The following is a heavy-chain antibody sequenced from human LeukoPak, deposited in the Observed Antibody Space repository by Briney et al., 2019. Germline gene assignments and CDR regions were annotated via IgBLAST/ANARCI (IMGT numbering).Heavy chain of an antibody. J-gene: IGHJ4*02. V-gene: IGHV3-21*01. CDR2: ISSSSSYI. CDR3: ARDRHYYDSSGYYYGPFGY. CDR1: GFTFSSYS. D-gene: IGHD3-22*01. Sequence: PGGSLRLSCAASGFTFSSYSMNWVRQAPGKGLEWVSSISSSSSYIYYADSVKGRFTISRDNAKNSLYLRMNSLRAEDTAVYYCARDRHYYDSSGYYYGPFGYWGQGTLVTVSS.